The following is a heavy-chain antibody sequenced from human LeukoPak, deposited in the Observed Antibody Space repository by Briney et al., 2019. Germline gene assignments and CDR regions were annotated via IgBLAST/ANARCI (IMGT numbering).Heavy chain of an antibody. CDR1: GITLSNYG. D-gene: IGHD3-22*01. J-gene: IGHJ4*02. V-gene: IGHV3-23*01. CDR2: ISGSGGAT. CDR3: AKRGVVIRVILVGFHKEAYYFDS. Sequence: PGGSLRLSCAVAGITLSNYGMSLVRRAPGKGLEWVAGISGSGGATNYADAVKGRFTISSDNPKNTLYLQMNSLRVEDTAVYFCAKRGVVIRVILVGFHKEAYYFDSWGQGALVTVSS.